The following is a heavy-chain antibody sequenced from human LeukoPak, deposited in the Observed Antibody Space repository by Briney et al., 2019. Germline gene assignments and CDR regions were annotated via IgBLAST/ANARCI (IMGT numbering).Heavy chain of an antibody. CDR2: INYNGGYT. V-gene: IGHV3-23*01. CDR1: GFALKIYT. J-gene: IGHJ4*02. CDR3: AKDRDCYYSVCGTQIAVAGYADY. D-gene: IGHD3-10*01. Sequence: GGSLRLSCVDPGFALKIYTMKSVCQAPGKGLEWVSIINYNGGYTYYADSVKGRFTISRDNSKNTVYLQMNSLRPEDTATYYCAKDRDCYYSVCGTQIAVAGYADYWGQGALVTVSS.